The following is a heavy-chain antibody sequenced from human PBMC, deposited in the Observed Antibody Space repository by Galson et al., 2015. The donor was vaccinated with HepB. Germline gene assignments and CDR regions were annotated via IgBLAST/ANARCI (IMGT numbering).Heavy chain of an antibody. J-gene: IGHJ4*02. CDR1: GFTFSSYG. V-gene: IGHV3-33*06. CDR3: VKEDNNWNFITFDY. Sequence: SLRLSCAASGFTFSSYGMHWVRQAPGKGLEWVAVIWYDGSNKYYADSVKGRFTISRDNSKNTLYLQMSSLRAEDTAVYYCVKEDNNWNFITFDYWGQGTLVTVSS. CDR2: IWYDGSNK. D-gene: IGHD1-7*01.